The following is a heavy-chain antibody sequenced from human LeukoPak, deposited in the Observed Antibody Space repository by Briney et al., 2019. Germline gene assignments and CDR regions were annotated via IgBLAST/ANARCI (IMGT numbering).Heavy chain of an antibody. CDR2: ISSSSTI. V-gene: IGHV3-48*01. J-gene: IGHJ4*02. D-gene: IGHD1-14*01. CDR3: ARDITTANFDY. CDR1: GFTFSSYS. Sequence: GGSLRLSCAASGFTFSSYSMNWVRQAPGKGLEWVSYISSSSTIYYADSVKGRFTISRDNAKNSLYLQMNSLRAEDTAVYYCARDITTANFDYWGQGTLVTVSS.